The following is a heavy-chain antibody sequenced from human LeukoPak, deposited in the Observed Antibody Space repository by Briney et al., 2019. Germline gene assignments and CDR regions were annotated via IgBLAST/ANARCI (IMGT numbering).Heavy chain of an antibody. J-gene: IGHJ4*02. V-gene: IGHV1-46*01. CDR1: GYTFTSYY. Sequence: ASVKVSCKASGYTFTSYYMHWVRQAPGQGLEWMGIINPSGGSTSYAQKFQGRVTMTRDTSTSTVYMELSRLRSDDTAVYYCARDDSFDGIAAAWGQGTLVTVSS. CDR2: INPSGGST. D-gene: IGHD6-13*01. CDR3: ARDDSFDGIAAA.